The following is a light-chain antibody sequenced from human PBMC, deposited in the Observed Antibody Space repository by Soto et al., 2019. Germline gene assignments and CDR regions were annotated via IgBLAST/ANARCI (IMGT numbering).Light chain of an antibody. CDR2: DAS. V-gene: IGKV1-5*01. J-gene: IGKJ1*01. Sequence: DIQMTQSPSSLFASVGARVTITSRASQSISSWLAWYQQKPGKAPKVRIYDASSLESGVPSWFSGSGSGTEFTLTISSMQPDDFATYYCQQYNSYSTFGQGTKVDIK. CDR3: QQYNSYST. CDR1: QSISSW.